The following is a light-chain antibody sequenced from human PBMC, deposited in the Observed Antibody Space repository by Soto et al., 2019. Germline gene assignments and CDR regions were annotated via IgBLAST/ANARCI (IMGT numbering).Light chain of an antibody. J-gene: IGLJ3*02. V-gene: IGLV2-14*01. CDR2: EVS. Sequence: QSVLTQPASVSGSPGQSITISCTGTSSDVGGYNYVSWYQQHPGKAPKLMIYEVSNRPSGVSNRFSGSKSVNTASLTISGLQAEDEADYYCSSYTSNSTWVFGGGTKVTVL. CDR3: SSYTSNSTWV. CDR1: SSDVGGYNY.